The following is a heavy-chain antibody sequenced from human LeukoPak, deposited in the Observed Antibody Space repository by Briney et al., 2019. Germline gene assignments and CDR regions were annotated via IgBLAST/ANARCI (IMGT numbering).Heavy chain of an antibody. D-gene: IGHD2-2*01. Sequence: SETLSLTYTVSGGSIGSSSYYWGWIRQPPGKGLEWIGSIYYSGSTYYNPSLKSRVTISVDTSKNQFSLKLSSVTAADTAVYYCARGIVVVPAAISPRSRYFDYWGQGTLVTVSS. CDR1: GGSIGSSSYY. V-gene: IGHV4-39*01. CDR2: IYYSGST. J-gene: IGHJ4*02. CDR3: ARGIVVVPAAISPRSRYFDY.